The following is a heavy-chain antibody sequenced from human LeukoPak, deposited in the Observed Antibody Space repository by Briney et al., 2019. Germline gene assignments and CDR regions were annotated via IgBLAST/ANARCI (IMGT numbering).Heavy chain of an antibody. CDR2: INPSGGST. CDR1: GYTFTSYY. D-gene: IGHD3-16*02. J-gene: IGHJ3*02. V-gene: IGHV1-46*01. Sequence: ASVKVSCKASGYTFTSYYMHWVRQAPGQGLEWMGIINPSGGSTSYAQKFQGRVTMTRDMSTSTVYMELSSLRSEDTAVYYCAKLFYDYVWGSYRPPRDAFDIWGQGTMVTVSS. CDR3: AKLFYDYVWGSYRPPRDAFDI.